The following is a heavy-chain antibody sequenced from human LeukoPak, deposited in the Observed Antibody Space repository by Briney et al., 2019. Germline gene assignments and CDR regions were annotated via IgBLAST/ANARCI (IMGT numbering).Heavy chain of an antibody. J-gene: IGHJ4*02. V-gene: IGHV1-69*05. CDR2: IIPIFGTA. CDR3: ARDRGYSYGWHY. D-gene: IGHD5-18*01. CDR1: GGTFSSYA. Sequence: GASVKVSCKASGGTFSSYAISWVRQAPGQGLEWMGRIIPIFGTANYAQKFQGRVTITTDESMSTAYMELSSLRSEDTAVYYCARDRGYSYGWHYWGQGTLVTVSS.